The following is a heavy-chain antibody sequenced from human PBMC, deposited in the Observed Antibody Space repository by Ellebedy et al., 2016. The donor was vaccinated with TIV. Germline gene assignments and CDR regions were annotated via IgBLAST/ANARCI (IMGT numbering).Heavy chain of an antibody. D-gene: IGHD1-7*01. CDR2: ISVDNGKR. J-gene: IGHJ6*02. Sequence: ASVKVSXKVFGYSLTELSIHWVRQAPGQGLEWMGWISVDNGKRNYAQKFQGRLIMTTDTSAYTASMDLRSLGSDDTAVYYCVREGGWNWVDRGRNGMDVWGQGTTVTVSS. V-gene: IGHV1-18*01. CDR3: VREGGWNWVDRGRNGMDV. CDR1: GYSLTELS.